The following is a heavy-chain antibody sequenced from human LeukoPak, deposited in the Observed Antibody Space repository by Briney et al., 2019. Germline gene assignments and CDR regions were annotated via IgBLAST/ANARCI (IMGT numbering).Heavy chain of an antibody. J-gene: IGHJ4*02. CDR3: ASQGASAPFDY. Sequence: SDTLSLTCSVSGGSISSSSYYWGWIRQPPGKGLEWIGSIYYGGSTQYNSSLKSRVTISVDTSKNQFSLKLSSVTAADTAVYYCASQGASAPFDYWGQGTLATVSS. D-gene: IGHD1-26*01. CDR2: IYYGGST. V-gene: IGHV4-39*01. CDR1: GGSISSSSYY.